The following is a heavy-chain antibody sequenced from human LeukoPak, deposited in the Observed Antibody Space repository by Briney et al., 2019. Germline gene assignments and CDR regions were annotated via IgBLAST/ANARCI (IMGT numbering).Heavy chain of an antibody. CDR3: ARLVGSCSTTSCSFDY. CDR1: GGSISSSSYY. CDR2: IYYSGRT. V-gene: IGHV4-39*01. J-gene: IGHJ4*02. Sequence: SETLSLTCSVSGGSISSSSYYWGWIRQPPGKGLEWIGSIYYSGRTYYNPSLKSRVTISVDTSKNQFFLDLTSVTATDTAVYYCARLVGSCSTTSCSFDYWGQGTLVTVSS. D-gene: IGHD2-2*01.